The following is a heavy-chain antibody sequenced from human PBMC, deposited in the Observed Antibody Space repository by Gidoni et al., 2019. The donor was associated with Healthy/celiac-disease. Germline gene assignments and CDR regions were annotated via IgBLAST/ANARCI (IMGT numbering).Heavy chain of an antibody. J-gene: IGHJ6*02. CDR3: ARDNGDIVLVPAAKVHPHYYYYGMDV. V-gene: IGHV3-21*01. CDR2: IRSSSSYI. D-gene: IGHD2-2*01. CDR1: GFTFRSYT. Sequence: VQLVESGGGLVKPAGSLSLSCPASGFTFRSYTMHWLRQATGKGLEWVSAIRSSSSYIYDADSVEGRFSISRDNAKNSLYLQMNSLRAEDTAVYYCARDNGDIVLVPAAKVHPHYYYYGMDVWGQGTTVTVSS.